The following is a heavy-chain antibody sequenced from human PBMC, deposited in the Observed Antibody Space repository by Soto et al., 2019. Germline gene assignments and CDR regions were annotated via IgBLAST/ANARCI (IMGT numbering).Heavy chain of an antibody. CDR1: GFTFSRYG. Sequence: QVQLVESGGGVVQPGKSLRLSCAASGFTFSRYGMHWVRQAPGKGLEWVAVIWNDGSNKDYADSVKGRFTISRDNSKNTLYLQMNSLRAEDTAIYYCARVFRPTYDNSGYHIGYWGQGSLVTVSS. J-gene: IGHJ4*02. CDR3: ARVFRPTYDNSGYHIGY. V-gene: IGHV3-33*01. CDR2: IWNDGSNK. D-gene: IGHD3-22*01.